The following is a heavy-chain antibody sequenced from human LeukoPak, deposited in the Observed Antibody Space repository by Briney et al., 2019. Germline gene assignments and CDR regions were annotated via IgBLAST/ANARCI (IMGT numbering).Heavy chain of an antibody. CDR2: MNSDGSST. D-gene: IGHD1-26*01. V-gene: IGHV3-74*01. Sequence: GGSLRLSCAASGFTFSNYWMHWVRQAPGKGLVWVSRMNSDGSSTSYADSVKGRFTISRDNAKNTLYLQMNSLRAEDTAVYYCARRHPNSGSNGYWGQGTLVTVSS. CDR1: GFTFSNYW. CDR3: ARRHPNSGSNGY. J-gene: IGHJ4*02.